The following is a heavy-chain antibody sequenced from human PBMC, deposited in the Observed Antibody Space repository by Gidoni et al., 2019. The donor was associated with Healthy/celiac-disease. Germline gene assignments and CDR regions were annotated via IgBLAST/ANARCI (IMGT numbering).Heavy chain of an antibody. Sequence: EVQLVESGGGLVKPGGSLRLSCAASGFTFRSYSMNWVRQAPGKGVEWVSSISSSSSYIYYADSVKGRFTISRDNAKNSLYLQMNSLRAEDTAVYYCARDLSPYQYYFDYWGQGTLVTVSS. J-gene: IGHJ4*02. V-gene: IGHV3-21*01. CDR3: ARDLSPYQYYFDY. CDR1: GFTFRSYS. CDR2: ISSSSSYI. D-gene: IGHD2-2*01.